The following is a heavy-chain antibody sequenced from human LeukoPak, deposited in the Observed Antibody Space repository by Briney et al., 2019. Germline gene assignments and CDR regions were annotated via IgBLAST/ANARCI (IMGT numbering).Heavy chain of an antibody. CDR1: GYSISSGYY. D-gene: IGHD6-19*01. Sequence: SETLSLTCTVSGYSISSGYYWGWIRQPPGKGLEWIGSIYHSGSTYYNPSLKSRVTISVDTSKDQFSLKLSSVTAADTAVYYCARARGIAVAGTRDAFDIWGQGTMVTVSS. CDR3: ARARGIAVAGTRDAFDI. CDR2: IYHSGST. J-gene: IGHJ3*02. V-gene: IGHV4-38-2*02.